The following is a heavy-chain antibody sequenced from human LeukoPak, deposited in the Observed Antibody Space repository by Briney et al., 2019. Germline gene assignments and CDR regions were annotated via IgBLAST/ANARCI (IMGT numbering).Heavy chain of an antibody. CDR1: GFIFNSNW. J-gene: IGHJ6*03. V-gene: IGHV3-7*01. Sequence: PGGSLRLSCVGSGFIFNSNWMSWVRQAPGKGLEWVANIKQDGSEKFYVDSVKGRFTISRDNAKNSVSLQMNSLRVEDTAVYYCARKLGHYYQYMDVWGKGTTVTVSS. CDR3: ARKLGHYYQYMDV. CDR2: IKQDGSEK. D-gene: IGHD3-3*02.